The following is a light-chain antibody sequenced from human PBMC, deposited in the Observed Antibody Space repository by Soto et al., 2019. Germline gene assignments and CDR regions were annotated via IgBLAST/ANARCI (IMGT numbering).Light chain of an antibody. CDR3: QQRSNWPPYS. Sequence: ETVLTQSPATLSLSPGERATLSGRASQSVHTYLAWYHQIAGQAPRLLIYDASTRATGIPARFSGSGSGTDFTLTISSLEPEDCAVYYCQQRSNWPPYSFGQGTKLEFK. V-gene: IGKV3-11*01. CDR2: DAS. J-gene: IGKJ2*01. CDR1: QSVHTY.